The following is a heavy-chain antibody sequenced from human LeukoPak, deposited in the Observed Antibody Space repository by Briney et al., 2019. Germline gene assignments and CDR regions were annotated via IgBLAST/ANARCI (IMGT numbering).Heavy chain of an antibody. Sequence: PGRSLRLSCAASGFTFSSYAMHWVRQAPGKGLEWVAVISYDGSNKYYADSVKGRFTISRDNSKNTLYLQMNSLRAEDTAVYYCARELELRLGVEVYYHYGMDVWGQGTTVTVSS. CDR1: GFTFSSYA. CDR3: ARELELRLGVEVYYHYGMDV. J-gene: IGHJ6*02. CDR2: ISYDGSNK. D-gene: IGHD1-7*01. V-gene: IGHV3-30-3*01.